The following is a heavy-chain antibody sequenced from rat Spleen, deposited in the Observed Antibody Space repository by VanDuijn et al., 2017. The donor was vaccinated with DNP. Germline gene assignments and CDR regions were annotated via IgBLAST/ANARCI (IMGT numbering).Heavy chain of an antibody. CDR3: ATGVYGGYEDWFAY. CDR2: ITNSGGST. V-gene: IGHV5-58*01. J-gene: IGHJ3*01. Sequence: EVQLVATGGGLVQPGRSLKLSCVGSGFIFSSYWMYWIRQAPKKGLEWVASITNSGGSTYYRDSVKGRFTVSRDNAKSSLYLQMDSLRSEDTATYYCATGVYGGYEDWFAYWGQGTLVTVSS. CDR1: GFIFSSYW. D-gene: IGHD1-11*01.